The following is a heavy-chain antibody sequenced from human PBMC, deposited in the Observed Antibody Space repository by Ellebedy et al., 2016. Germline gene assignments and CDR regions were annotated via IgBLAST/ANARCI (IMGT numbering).Heavy chain of an antibody. Sequence: GGSLRLSCAASGFTFSSYSMNWVRQTPGKGLEWVSSISSSSSYIYYAGSVKGQFTISRDNAKNSLYLQMNSLRAEETAVYYCARHGDGYNFNYWGQGTLVTVSS. CDR1: GFTFSSYS. V-gene: IGHV3-21*01. D-gene: IGHD5-24*01. J-gene: IGHJ4*02. CDR3: ARHGDGYNFNY. CDR2: ISSSSSYI.